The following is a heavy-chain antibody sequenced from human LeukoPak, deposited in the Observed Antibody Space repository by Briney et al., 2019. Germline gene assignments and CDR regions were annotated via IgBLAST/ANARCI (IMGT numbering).Heavy chain of an antibody. Sequence: PGRSLRLSCAASGFTFSSYAMHWVRQAPGKGLEWVAVISYDGSNKYYADSVKGRFTISRDNYKNTVYLQMNSLRAEDTAVYYCARGGGASINWFDYWGQGTLVTVSS. CDR1: GFTFSSYA. CDR3: ARGGGASINWFDY. V-gene: IGHV3-30-3*01. CDR2: ISYDGSNK. D-gene: IGHD1-26*01. J-gene: IGHJ4*02.